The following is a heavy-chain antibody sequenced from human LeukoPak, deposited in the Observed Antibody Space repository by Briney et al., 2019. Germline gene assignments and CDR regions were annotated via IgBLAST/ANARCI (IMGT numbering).Heavy chain of an antibody. V-gene: IGHV4-59*01. CDR2: MYYSGSN. CDR1: GGSISGYY. J-gene: IGHJ4*02. Sequence: PSETLSFTCTVSGGSISGYYWSWIRQPPGKGLEWMGYMYYSGSNKYNPSLKSRVTISVDTSKNQFSLKLSSVTAADTAVYYCARGYSGYDPAYFDYWGQGTLVTVSS. D-gene: IGHD5-12*01. CDR3: ARGYSGYDPAYFDY.